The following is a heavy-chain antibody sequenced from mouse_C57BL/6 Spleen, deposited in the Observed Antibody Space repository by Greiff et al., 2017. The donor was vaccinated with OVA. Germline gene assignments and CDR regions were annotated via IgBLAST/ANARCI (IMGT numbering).Heavy chain of an antibody. J-gene: IGHJ1*03. CDR2: IYPGSGST. D-gene: IGHD4-1*01. Sequence: QVQLQQPGAELVKPGASVKMSCKASGYTFTSYWITWVKQRPGQGLEWIGDIYPGSGSTNYNEKFKSKATLTVDTSSSTAYMQLSSLTSEDSAVYYGARETGKGSPWYFEVWGTGTTVTVSS. CDR1: GYTFTSYW. CDR3: ARETGKGSPWYFEV. V-gene: IGHV1-55*01.